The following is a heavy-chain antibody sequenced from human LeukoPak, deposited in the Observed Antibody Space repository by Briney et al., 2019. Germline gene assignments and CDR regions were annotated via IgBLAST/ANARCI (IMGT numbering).Heavy chain of an antibody. CDR2: IYSGGST. Sequence: PGGSLRLSCAASGFTVSTNYMTWVRQAPGKGPEWVSVIYSGGSTYYADSVKGRFTISRDNSKSTVYLQMNSLRAEDTAVYYCAVSYSSTWGAFDYWGQGTLVTVSS. V-gene: IGHV3-66*01. J-gene: IGHJ4*02. CDR3: AVSYSSTWGAFDY. CDR1: GFTVSTNY. D-gene: IGHD6-13*01.